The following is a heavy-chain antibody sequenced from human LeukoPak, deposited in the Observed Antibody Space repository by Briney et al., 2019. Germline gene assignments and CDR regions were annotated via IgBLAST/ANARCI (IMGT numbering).Heavy chain of an antibody. CDR2: INPSSGGT. J-gene: IGHJ4*02. D-gene: IGHD3-22*01. CDR1: GYTFTGYY. CDR3: ARGRNYYDQSELSGY. Sequence: GASVRVSCKTSGYTFTGYYMHWVRQAPGQGLEWMGWINPSSGGTDYAQKFQDRVTMTRDTSISTAYMELSRLTSDDTAVYYCARGRNYYDQSELSGYWGQGTLVTDSS. V-gene: IGHV1-2*02.